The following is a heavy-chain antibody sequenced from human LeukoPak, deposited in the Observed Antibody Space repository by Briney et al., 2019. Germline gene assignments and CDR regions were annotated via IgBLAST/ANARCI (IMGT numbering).Heavy chain of an antibody. Sequence: PSETLSLTCTVSGGSISSGSYYWSWIRQPAGKGLEWIGRIYTSGSTNSNPSLKSRVTISVDTSKNQFSLKLSSVTAADTAVYYCARAAAAGLDYWGQGTLVTVSS. D-gene: IGHD6-13*01. CDR2: IYTSGST. V-gene: IGHV4-61*02. J-gene: IGHJ4*02. CDR3: ARAAAAGLDY. CDR1: GGSISSGSYY.